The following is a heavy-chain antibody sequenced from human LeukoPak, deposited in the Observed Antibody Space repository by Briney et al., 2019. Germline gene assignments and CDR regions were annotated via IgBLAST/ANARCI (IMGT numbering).Heavy chain of an antibody. Sequence: GASVKVSCKASGGTFSSYAISWVRQAPGQGLEWMGRIIPILGIANYAQKFQGRVTITADKSTSTAYMELSSLRSEDTAVYYCARDVGYYYDSSGYQSLGYWAQGTLVTVSS. CDR2: IIPILGIA. V-gene: IGHV1-69*04. CDR3: ARDVGYYYDSSGYQSLGY. J-gene: IGHJ4*02. CDR1: GGTFSSYA. D-gene: IGHD3-22*01.